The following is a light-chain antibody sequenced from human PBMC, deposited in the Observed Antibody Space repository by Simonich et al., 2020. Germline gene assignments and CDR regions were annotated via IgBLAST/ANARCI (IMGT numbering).Light chain of an antibody. CDR1: QSVLYSSNNKNY. V-gene: IGKV4-1*01. J-gene: IGKJ2*01. Sequence: DIVMTQSPDSLAVSLGERATINCKSSQSVLYSSNNKNYLAWYHQKPGQPPKLLIYWAATRESGVPDRLSGSGSGTDFTLTISSLQAEDVAVYYCQQYYSTPYTFGQGTKLEIK. CDR3: QQYYSTPYT. CDR2: WAA.